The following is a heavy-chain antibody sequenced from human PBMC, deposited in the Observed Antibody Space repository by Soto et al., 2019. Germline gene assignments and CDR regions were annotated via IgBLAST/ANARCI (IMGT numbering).Heavy chain of an antibody. CDR1: GFSLSTSGMC. V-gene: IGHV2-70*01. CDR2: IDWDDDK. J-gene: IGHJ6*02. CDR3: APTFSNRYGLAV. Sequence: SGPTLVNPTQTLTLTCSFSGFSLSTSGMCVTWIRQPPGKAPEWLALIDWDDDKYYSTSLKTRLTISKDTSQNQVVLTMTNMDRVDTATYHCAPTFSNRYGLAVWGQGTRVTVSS.